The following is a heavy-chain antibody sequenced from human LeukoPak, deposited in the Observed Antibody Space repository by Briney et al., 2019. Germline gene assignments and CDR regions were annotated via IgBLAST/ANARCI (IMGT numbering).Heavy chain of an antibody. J-gene: IGHJ5*02. CDR1: GGTFSSYT. CDR3: ASSSGWPPNWFDP. CDR2: IYPGDSDT. D-gene: IGHD6-19*01. Sequence: KVSCKASGGTFSSYTISWVRQAPGQGLEWMGIIYPGDSDTRYSPSFQGQVTISADKSISTAYLQWSSLKASDTAMYYCASSSGWPPNWFDPWGQGTLVTVSS. V-gene: IGHV5-51*01.